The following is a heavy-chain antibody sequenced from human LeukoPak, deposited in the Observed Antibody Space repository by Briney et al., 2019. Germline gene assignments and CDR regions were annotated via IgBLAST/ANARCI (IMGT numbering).Heavy chain of an antibody. D-gene: IGHD2-8*01. CDR3: ARYRLYSGTFDY. V-gene: IGHV4-59*01. J-gene: IGHJ4*02. CDR2: IYYSGST. Sequence: PSETLSLTCTVSGGSISSYYWSWIRQPPGKGLEWIGYIYYSGSTNYNPSLKSRVTISVDTSKNQFSLKLSSVTAADTAVYYCARYRLYSGTFDYWGQGTLVTVSS. CDR1: GGSISSYY.